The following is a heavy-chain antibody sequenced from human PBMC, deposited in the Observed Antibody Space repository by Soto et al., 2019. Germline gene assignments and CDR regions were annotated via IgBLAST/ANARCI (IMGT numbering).Heavy chain of an antibody. V-gene: IGHV1-18*01. J-gene: IGHJ3*02. CDR1: GYTFTSYG. CDR2: ISAYNGNT. CDR3: ARDDAYYYDSSGYSDAFDI. D-gene: IGHD3-22*01. Sequence: ASVKVSCKASGYTFTSYGISWVRQAPGQGLEWMGWISAYNGNTNYAQKLQGRVTMTTDTSTSTAYMELRSLRSDDTAVYYCARDDAYYYDSSGYSDAFDIWGQGTMVTVSS.